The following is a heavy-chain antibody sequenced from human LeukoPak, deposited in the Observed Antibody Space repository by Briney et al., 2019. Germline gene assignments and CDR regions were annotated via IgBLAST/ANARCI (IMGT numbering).Heavy chain of an antibody. Sequence: QAGGSLRLSCAASGFTVSSHHMTWVRQAPGKGLEWVSLIYSVGSTYYADSVKGRFSISRDNSKNTLYLQMNSLRAEDTAVYYCARDRGDSSGSVLRVAFDIWGQGTVVTVSS. D-gene: IGHD3-22*01. J-gene: IGHJ3*02. CDR3: ARDRGDSSGSVLRVAFDI. CDR1: GFTVSSHH. CDR2: IYSVGST. V-gene: IGHV3-66*01.